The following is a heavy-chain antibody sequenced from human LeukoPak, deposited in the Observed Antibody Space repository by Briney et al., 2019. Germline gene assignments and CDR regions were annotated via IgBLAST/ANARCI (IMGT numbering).Heavy chain of an antibody. Sequence: GGSLRLSCAASGFSFSSYWMTWVRQAPGKGLEWVSSISSSSSYIYYADSVKGRFTISRDNAKNSLYLQLNSLRAEDTAVYYCARESTGYYDSSGYYYFDYWGQGTLVTVSS. CDR2: ISSSSSYI. CDR1: GFSFSSYW. CDR3: ARESTGYYDSSGYYYFDY. J-gene: IGHJ4*02. V-gene: IGHV3-21*01. D-gene: IGHD3-22*01.